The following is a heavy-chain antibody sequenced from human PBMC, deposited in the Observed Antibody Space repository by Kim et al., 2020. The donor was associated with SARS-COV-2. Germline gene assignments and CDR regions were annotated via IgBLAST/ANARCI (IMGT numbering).Heavy chain of an antibody. CDR1: GYTFTSYA. CDR2: INTNTGNP. V-gene: IGHV7-4-1*02. D-gene: IGHD6-19*01. CDR3: ARVSAVAEEENFDY. Sequence: ASVKVSCKASGYTFTSYAMNWVRQAPGQGLEWMGWINTNTGNPTYAQGFTGRFVFSLDTSVSTAYLQISSLKAEDTAVYYCARVSAVAEEENFDYWGQGTLVTVSS. J-gene: IGHJ4*02.